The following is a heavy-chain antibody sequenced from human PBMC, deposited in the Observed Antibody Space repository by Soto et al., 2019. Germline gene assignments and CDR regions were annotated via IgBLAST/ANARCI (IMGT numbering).Heavy chain of an antibody. CDR1: GDSFNDYY. CDR2: INPNGGVT. Sequence: QVQLVQSGAEVRKPGASVTVSCRSSGDSFNDYYIHWVRQAPGQGFEWMGWINPNGGVTKYAQKFQGWVSMPRDRSIRTVYMQLSRLRSDDTAVYYCARESGGATATLDYYYFYMDVWGTGTTVTVSS. D-gene: IGHD5-12*01. CDR3: ARESGGATATLDYYYFYMDV. V-gene: IGHV1-2*04. J-gene: IGHJ6*03.